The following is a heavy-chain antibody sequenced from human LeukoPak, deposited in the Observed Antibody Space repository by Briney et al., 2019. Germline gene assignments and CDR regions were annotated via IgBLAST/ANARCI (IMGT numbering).Heavy chain of an antibody. D-gene: IGHD6-6*01. V-gene: IGHV3-7*01. CDR3: ARAKLEYSSSFYFDY. J-gene: IGHJ4*02. Sequence: GGSLRLSCAASGFTFIRSWMSWVRQAPGKGLEWVANIKQDGGEKHYVDSVKGRFTISRDNAKNSLYLQMNSLSAEDTAVYYCARAKLEYSSSFYFDYWGRGTLVTVSS. CDR1: GFTFIRSW. CDR2: IKQDGGEK.